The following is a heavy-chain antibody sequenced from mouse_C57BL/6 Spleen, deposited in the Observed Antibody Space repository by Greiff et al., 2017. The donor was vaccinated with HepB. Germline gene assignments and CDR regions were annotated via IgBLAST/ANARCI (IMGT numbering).Heavy chain of an antibody. J-gene: IGHJ1*03. CDR1: GYTFTSYW. V-gene: IGHV1-64*01. CDR3: ARGGSYFYWYFDV. Sequence: QVHVKQSGAELVKPGASVKLSCKASGYTFTSYWMHWVKQRPGQGLEWIGMIHPNSGSTNYNEKFKSKATLTVDKSSSTAYMQLSSLTSEDSAVYYCARGGSYFYWYFDVWGTGTTVTVSS. D-gene: IGHD2-12*01. CDR2: IHPNSGST.